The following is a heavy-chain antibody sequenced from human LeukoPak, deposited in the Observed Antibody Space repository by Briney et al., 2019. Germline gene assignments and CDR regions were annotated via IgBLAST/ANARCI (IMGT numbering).Heavy chain of an antibody. CDR3: ARDSLYQLIFDP. CDR1: GGTFSSYA. Sequence: SVKVSCKASGGTFSSYAISWVRQAPGQGLEWMGGIIPIFGTANYAQKFQGRVTITADESTSTAYMELSSLRSEDTAVYYCARDSLYQLIFDPWGQGTLVTVSS. D-gene: IGHD2-2*01. CDR2: IIPIFGTA. J-gene: IGHJ5*02. V-gene: IGHV1-69*13.